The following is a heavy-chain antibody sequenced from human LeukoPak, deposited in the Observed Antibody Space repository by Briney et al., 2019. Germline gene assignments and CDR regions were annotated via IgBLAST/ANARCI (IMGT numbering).Heavy chain of an antibody. CDR3: ARDPAQRNYYYDSSGYVYFDY. J-gene: IGHJ4*02. CDR1: GYTFTSYD. Sequence: ASVKVSCKASGYTFTSYDINWVRQAAGQGVEWMGCISAYNGNSNNVQKLQGRVTMTTDTSTSTAYMALRSLRSDDTAVYYCARDPAQRNYYYDSSGYVYFDYWGQGTLVTVSS. CDR2: ISAYNGNS. V-gene: IGHV1-18*01. D-gene: IGHD3-22*01.